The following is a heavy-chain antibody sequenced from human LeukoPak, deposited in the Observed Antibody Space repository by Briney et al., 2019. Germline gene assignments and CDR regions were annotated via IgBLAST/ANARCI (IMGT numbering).Heavy chain of an antibody. CDR1: GFTFSSYW. CDR2: INTDGSDT. Sequence: GGSLRLSCAASGFTFSSYWMNWVRQAPGKGLVWVSRINTDGSDTSYAGSVKGRFTISRDNAKNSLYLQMNSLRAEDTAVYYCARLYMGELSFAGAFDIWGQGTMVTVSS. J-gene: IGHJ3*02. CDR3: ARLYMGELSFAGAFDI. D-gene: IGHD3-16*02. V-gene: IGHV3-74*01.